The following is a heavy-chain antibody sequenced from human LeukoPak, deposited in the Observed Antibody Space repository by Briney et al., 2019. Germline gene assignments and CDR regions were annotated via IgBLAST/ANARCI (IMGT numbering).Heavy chain of an antibody. CDR1: GGSISSYY. J-gene: IGHJ5*02. V-gene: IGHV4-59*01. D-gene: IGHD2-15*01. CDR2: IYYSGST. CDR3: ARWSGVVVVAATPWGFDP. Sequence: SETLSLTCTVSGGSISSYYWSWIRQPRGKGVEWIGYIYYSGSTNYNPSLKSRVTISVDTSKNQFSLKLSSVTAADTAVYYCARWSGVVVVAATPWGFDPWGQGTLVTVSS.